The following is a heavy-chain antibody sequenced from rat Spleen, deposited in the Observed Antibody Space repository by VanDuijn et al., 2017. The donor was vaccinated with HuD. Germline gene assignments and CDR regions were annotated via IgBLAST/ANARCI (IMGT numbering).Heavy chain of an antibody. J-gene: IGHJ2*01. V-gene: IGHV3-3*01. CDR3: ARARYSGGRLDY. Sequence: VQLKESGPGLVQPSQTLSLTCTVSGFSLTSNSVSWIRQPPGKGLEWMAYINSAGSTVYNPSLTSRISITRDTSRNQFFLHLNSVTTEDTATYYCARARYSGGRLDYWGQGVMVTVSS. CDR1: GFSLTSNS. CDR2: INSAGST. D-gene: IGHD1-1*01.